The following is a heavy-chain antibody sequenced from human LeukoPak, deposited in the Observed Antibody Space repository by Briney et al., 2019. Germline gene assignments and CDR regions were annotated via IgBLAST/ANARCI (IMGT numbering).Heavy chain of an antibody. J-gene: IGHJ4*02. CDR1: GGSISSSSYY. CDR3: ARHATTYYYDSSGYYYPYYFDY. Sequence: SETLSPTCTVSGGSISSSSYYWGWIRQPPGKGLEWIGSIYYSGSTYYNPSLKSRVTISVDTSKNQFSLKLSSVTAADTAVYYCARHATTYYYDSSGYYYPYYFDYWGQGSLVTVSS. CDR2: IYYSGST. D-gene: IGHD3-22*01. V-gene: IGHV4-39*01.